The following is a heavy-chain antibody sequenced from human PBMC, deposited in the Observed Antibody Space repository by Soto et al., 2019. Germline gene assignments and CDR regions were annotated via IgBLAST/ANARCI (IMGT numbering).Heavy chain of an antibody. V-gene: IGHV3-48*01. Sequence: GGSLRLSCAASGFTFSSYSMNWVRQAPGKGLEWVSYISSSSSTIYYADSVKGRFTIYRDNAKNSLYLQMNSLRAEDTAVYYCARADTYYYGSGSYYSYYYYYMDVWGKGTTVTVSS. J-gene: IGHJ6*03. D-gene: IGHD3-10*01. CDR2: ISSSSSTI. CDR3: ARADTYYYGSGSYYSYYYYYMDV. CDR1: GFTFSSYS.